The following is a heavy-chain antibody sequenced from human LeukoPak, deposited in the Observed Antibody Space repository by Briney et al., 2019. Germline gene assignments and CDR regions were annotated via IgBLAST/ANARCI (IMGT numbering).Heavy chain of an antibody. CDR1: GXSISSYY. Sequence: SETLSLTCTVSGXSISSYYWSWIRQPPGKGLEWIGYIYYSGTTNYNPSLKSRVTISVDTSKNQFSLKLSSVTAADTAVYYCAREDYCSGGSCYSGYFQHWGQGTLVTVSS. CDR3: AREDYCSGGSCYSGYFQH. CDR2: IYYSGTT. D-gene: IGHD2-15*01. J-gene: IGHJ1*01. V-gene: IGHV4-59*01.